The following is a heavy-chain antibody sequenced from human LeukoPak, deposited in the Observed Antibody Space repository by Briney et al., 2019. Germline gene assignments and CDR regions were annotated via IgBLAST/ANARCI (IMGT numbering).Heavy chain of an antibody. V-gene: IGHV3-23*01. CDR1: GFTFSSFG. CDR3: AKAIIAAGCDY. CDR2: ISAGGGST. Sequence: QSGGSLRLSCAASGFTFSSFGMNWVRQAPGKGLEWVSGISAGGGSTYYEDSVKGRFTISRDNSKNTLYLQMNSLRAEDTAIYYCAKAIIAAGCDYWGQGTLVTVSS. D-gene: IGHD6-13*01. J-gene: IGHJ4*02.